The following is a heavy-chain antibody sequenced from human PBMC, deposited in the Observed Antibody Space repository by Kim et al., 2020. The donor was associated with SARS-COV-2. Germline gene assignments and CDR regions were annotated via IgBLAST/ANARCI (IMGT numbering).Heavy chain of an antibody. D-gene: IGHD3-10*01. V-gene: IGHV3-30*01. CDR3: AGGVDVLLWFGGLGEVDY. Sequence: GRFTISRDNSKNTLYLQMNSLRAEDTAVYYCAGGVDVLLWFGGLGEVDYWGQGTLVTVSS. J-gene: IGHJ4*02.